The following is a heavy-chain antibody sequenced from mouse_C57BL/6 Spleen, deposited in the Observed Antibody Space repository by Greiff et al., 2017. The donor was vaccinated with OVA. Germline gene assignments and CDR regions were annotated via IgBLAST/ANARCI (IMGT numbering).Heavy chain of an antibody. Sequence: VQLQQPGAELVKPGASVKLSCKASGYTFTSYWMQWVKQRPGQGLEWIGEIDPSDSYTNYNQKFKGKATLTVDTSSSTAYMQLSSLTSEDSAVYYCARGDYGSSLYAMDYWGQGTSVTVSS. V-gene: IGHV1-50*01. CDR2: IDPSDSYT. D-gene: IGHD1-1*01. CDR3: ARGDYGSSLYAMDY. CDR1: GYTFTSYW. J-gene: IGHJ4*01.